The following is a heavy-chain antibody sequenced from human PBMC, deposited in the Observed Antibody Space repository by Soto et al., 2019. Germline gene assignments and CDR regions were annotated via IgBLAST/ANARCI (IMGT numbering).Heavy chain of an antibody. D-gene: IGHD3-10*01. CDR1: GFSLNTRGVG. Sequence: QITLKESGVRLVKPTQTLTLTCAFSGFSLNTRGVGVGWIRQPPGKALEWLALIYWDNDKRYSPSLKSRLTINKDTPKNHVVLMMTDMDPVDTATYYCAHNNYYGSGSVYWGQGTLVTVSS. CDR3: AHNNYYGSGSVY. V-gene: IGHV2-5*02. CDR2: IYWDNDK. J-gene: IGHJ4*02.